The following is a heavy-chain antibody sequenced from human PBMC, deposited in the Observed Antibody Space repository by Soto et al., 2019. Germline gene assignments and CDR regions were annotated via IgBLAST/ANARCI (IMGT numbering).Heavy chain of an antibody. Sequence: SETQSPTCTVSGGSISSSSYYCGWVRQPPGKGLEWIGSIYYSGSTYYNPSLKSRVTISVDTSNSHFSLKLCSLTAADTSVYYCARQTLDRGIAPGGTPYNSCDYGMDVWGQGTTVTVPS. CDR1: GGSISSSSYY. CDR3: ARQTLDRGIAPGGTPYNSCDYGMDV. J-gene: IGHJ6*02. D-gene: IGHD1-20*01. CDR2: IYYSGST. V-gene: IGHV4-39*01.